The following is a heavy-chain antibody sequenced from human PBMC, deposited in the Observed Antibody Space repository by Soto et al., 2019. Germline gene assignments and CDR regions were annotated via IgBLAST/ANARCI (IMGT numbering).Heavy chain of an antibody. Sequence: EVHLVESGGGLVQPGGSLRLSCAASGFSFEIYWMGWVRQAPWKGLEWVANINPDGSGEYYLDSVKGRFTISRDNAKNSVYLQMNSLVGDDTAVYYCARENWFFDYWGQGTPVTVSS. CDR1: GFSFEIYW. J-gene: IGHJ4*02. D-gene: IGHD3-10*01. V-gene: IGHV3-7*01. CDR3: ARENWFFDY. CDR2: INPDGSGE.